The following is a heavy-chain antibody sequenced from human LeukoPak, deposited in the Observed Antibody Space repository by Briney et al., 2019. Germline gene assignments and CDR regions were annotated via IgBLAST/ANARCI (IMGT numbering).Heavy chain of an antibody. CDR1: GFTFSSYW. CDR3: ARVLRYSSSWPYDAFDI. J-gene: IGHJ3*02. D-gene: IGHD6-13*01. CDR2: INRNGSST. Sequence: GGSLRLSCEAPGFTFSSYWMHWVRQAPGKGLVWVSRINRNGSSTSYADSVKGRFTISRDNSKNTLYLQMNSLRAEDTAVYYCARVLRYSSSWPYDAFDIWGQGTMVTVSS. V-gene: IGHV3-74*01.